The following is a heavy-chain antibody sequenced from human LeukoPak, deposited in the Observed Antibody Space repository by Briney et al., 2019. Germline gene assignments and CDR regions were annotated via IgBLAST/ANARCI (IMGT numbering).Heavy chain of an antibody. D-gene: IGHD3-22*01. J-gene: IGHJ6*02. CDR2: IYPGDSDT. Sequence: GAPLKISCKGSGYSFTSYWIGWVRQMPGKGLEWMGIIYPGDSDTRYSPSFQGQVTISADKSISTAYLQWSSLKASGTAMYYCARQRSSGRYYYYYGMDVWGQGTTVTVSS. CDR1: GYSFTSYW. V-gene: IGHV5-51*01. CDR3: ARQRSSGRYYYYYGMDV.